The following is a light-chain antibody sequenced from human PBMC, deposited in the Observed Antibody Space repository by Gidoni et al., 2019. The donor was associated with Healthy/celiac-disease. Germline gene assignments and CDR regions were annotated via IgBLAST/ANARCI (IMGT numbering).Light chain of an antibody. J-gene: IGLJ2*01. CDR3: AAWDDSLNGPR. CDR2: SNN. Sequence: QSVLTQPPSASGTPGQRVTISCSGSSSNIGSNTVHWYQQLPGTAPKLLIYSNNQRPSGVPDRFSGSKSGTSASLAISGLQSEDEADYYCAAWDDSLNGPRFGGGTKLTVL. V-gene: IGLV1-44*01. CDR1: SSNIGSNT.